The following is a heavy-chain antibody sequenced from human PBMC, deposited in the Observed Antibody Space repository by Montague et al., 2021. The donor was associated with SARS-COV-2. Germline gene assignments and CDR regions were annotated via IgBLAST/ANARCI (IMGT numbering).Heavy chain of an antibody. CDR3: ARLEAGDCSGGSCYSSWFDP. Sequence: SETLSLTCTVSGGSISSYYWSWIRQPPGKGLEWIGYIYYSGSTNYNPSLKSRVTISVETSKNQFSLKLSSVTAADTAVYYCARLEAGDCSGGSCYSSWFDPWGQGTLVTVSS. V-gene: IGHV4-59*08. CDR2: IYYSGST. D-gene: IGHD2-15*01. CDR1: GGSISSYY. J-gene: IGHJ5*02.